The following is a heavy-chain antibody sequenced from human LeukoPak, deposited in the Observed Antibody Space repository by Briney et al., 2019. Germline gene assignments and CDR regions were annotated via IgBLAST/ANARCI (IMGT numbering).Heavy chain of an antibody. CDR3: ARDSSSHYYFDY. D-gene: IGHD2-2*01. J-gene: IGHJ4*02. CDR1: GLTVSNNH. V-gene: IGHV3-53*01. CDR2: IYSGGTT. Sequence: QPGGSLRLSCVASGLTVSNNHMKWVRQAPGGGLEWVSIIYSGGTTYYADSVKGRFTISRDNSKNTLYLQMNSLRAEDTAVYYCARDSSSHYYFDYWGQGTLVTVSS.